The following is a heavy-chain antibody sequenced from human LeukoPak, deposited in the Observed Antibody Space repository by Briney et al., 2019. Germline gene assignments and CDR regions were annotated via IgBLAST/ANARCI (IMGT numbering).Heavy chain of an antibody. D-gene: IGHD6-19*01. V-gene: IGHV3-48*03. CDR2: ISSSGGTR. CDR1: GFAFSVYE. J-gene: IGHJ4*02. Sequence: PGGSLRLSCAASGFAFSVYEMYWVRQAPGNGLEWVSYISSSGGTRYYADSVKGRFTISRDNAKNSLYLQMNSLRAEDTAVYYCATLTVASSFDYWGQGTLVTVSS. CDR3: ATLTVASSFDY.